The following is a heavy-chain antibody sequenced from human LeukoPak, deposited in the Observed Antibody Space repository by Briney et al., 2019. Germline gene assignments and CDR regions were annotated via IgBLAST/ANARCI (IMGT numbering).Heavy chain of an antibody. Sequence: ASVKVSCKASGYTFTSYYMHWVRQAPGQGLEWMGIINPSGGSTSYAQKFQGRVTMTTDTSTSTAYMELRSLRSDDTAVYYCARDGSGYGGNSLDYWGQGTLVTVSS. CDR3: ARDGSGYGGNSLDY. CDR1: GYTFTSYY. D-gene: IGHD4-23*01. V-gene: IGHV1-46*01. J-gene: IGHJ4*02. CDR2: INPSGGST.